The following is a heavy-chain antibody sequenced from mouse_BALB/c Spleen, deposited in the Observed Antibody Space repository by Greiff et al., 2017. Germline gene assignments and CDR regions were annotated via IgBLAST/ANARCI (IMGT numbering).Heavy chain of an antibody. J-gene: IGHJ3*01. CDR2: ISDGGSYT. Sequence: EVKVVESGGGLVKPGGSLKLSCAASGFTFSDYYMYWVRQTPEKRLEWVATISDGGSYTYYPDSVKGRFTISRDNAKNNLYLQMSSLKSEDTAMYYCARAGGYAWFAYWGQGTLVTVSA. V-gene: IGHV5-4*02. CDR3: ARAGGYAWFAY. D-gene: IGHD2-2*01. CDR1: GFTFSDYY.